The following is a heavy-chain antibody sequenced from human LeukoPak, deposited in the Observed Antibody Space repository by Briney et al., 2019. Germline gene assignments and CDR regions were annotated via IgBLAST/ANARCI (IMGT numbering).Heavy chain of an antibody. Sequence: GGSLRLSCAASGFTFSSYGMHWVRQAPGKGLEWVAFIRYDGSNKYYADSVKGRFTISRDNSKNTLYLQMNSLRAEDTAVYYCAKDHPLPYYDFWSGSNYFDYWGQGTLVTVSS. CDR2: IRYDGSNK. D-gene: IGHD3-3*01. CDR3: AKDHPLPYYDFWSGSNYFDY. J-gene: IGHJ4*02. CDR1: GFTFSSYG. V-gene: IGHV3-30*02.